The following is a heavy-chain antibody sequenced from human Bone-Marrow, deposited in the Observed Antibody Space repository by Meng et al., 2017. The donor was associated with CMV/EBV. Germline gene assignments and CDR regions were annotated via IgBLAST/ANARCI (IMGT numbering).Heavy chain of an antibody. Sequence: LSLTCAASGFTFDDYAMHWVRQAPGKGLEWVSGISWNSGSIGYADSVKGRFTISRDNAKNSLYLQMNSLRAEDTALYYCAKERGYSYGSFDYWGQGTLVTVSS. D-gene: IGHD5-18*01. V-gene: IGHV3-9*01. CDR2: ISWNSGSI. CDR1: GFTFDDYA. J-gene: IGHJ4*02. CDR3: AKERGYSYGSFDY.